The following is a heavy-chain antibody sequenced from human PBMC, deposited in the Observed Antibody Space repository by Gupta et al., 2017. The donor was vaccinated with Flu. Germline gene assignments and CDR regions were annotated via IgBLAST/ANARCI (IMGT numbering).Heavy chain of an antibody. CDR1: NSYW. Sequence: NSYWMHWVRQVPGKGLVWVSRINYDGRRTDYADSVKGRFTISRDNAKNTLYLQMNSLRAEDTARYYCARVDDGRGYNWFDPWGQGTLVTVSA. CDR3: ARVDDGRGYNWFDP. D-gene: IGHD3-22*01. J-gene: IGHJ5*02. CDR2: INYDGRRT. V-gene: IGHV3-74*01.